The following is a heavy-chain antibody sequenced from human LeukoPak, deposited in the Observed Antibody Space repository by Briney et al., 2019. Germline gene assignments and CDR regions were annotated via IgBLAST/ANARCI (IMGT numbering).Heavy chain of an antibody. CDR1: GFTFSSYS. Sequence: PGGSLRLSCAASGFTFSSYSMNWVRQAPGKGLEWVSSISSSSSYIYYADSVKGRFTISRDNAKNSLYLQMNSLRAEDTAVYYCARVAQGGSTSFDYWGQGTLVTVSS. V-gene: IGHV3-21*01. J-gene: IGHJ4*02. CDR3: ARVAQGGSTSFDY. D-gene: IGHD2-2*01. CDR2: ISSSSSYI.